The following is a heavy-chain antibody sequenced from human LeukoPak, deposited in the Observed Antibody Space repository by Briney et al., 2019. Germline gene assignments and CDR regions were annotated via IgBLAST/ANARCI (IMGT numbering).Heavy chain of an antibody. CDR3: AKDLNTYRYDSRDLQH. V-gene: IGHV3-30*18. CDR2: ILHDGSKK. D-gene: IGHD3-22*01. J-gene: IGHJ1*01. CDR1: KFTFSSYD. Sequence: GGSLRLSCAASKFTFSSYDMHWVRQAPGKGLEWVAVILHDGSKKNYADSVKGRFTISRDNSKNTLYLQMNSLRPEDTAVYFCAKDLNTYRYDSRDLQHWGQGILVTVSS.